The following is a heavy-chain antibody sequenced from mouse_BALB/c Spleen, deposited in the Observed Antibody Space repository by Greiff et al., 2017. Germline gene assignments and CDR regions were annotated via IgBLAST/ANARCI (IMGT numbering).Heavy chain of an antibody. CDR3: ARGGVLRPHWYFDV. CDR2: ISSGGST. D-gene: IGHD1-2*01. V-gene: IGHV5-6-5*01. CDR1: GFTFSSYA. J-gene: IGHJ1*01. Sequence: EVQGVESGGGLVKPGGSLKLSCAASGFTFSSYAMSWVRQTPEKRLEWVASISSGGSTYYPDSVKGRFTISRDNARNILYLQMSSLRSEDTAMYYCARGGVLRPHWYFDVWGAGTTVTVSS.